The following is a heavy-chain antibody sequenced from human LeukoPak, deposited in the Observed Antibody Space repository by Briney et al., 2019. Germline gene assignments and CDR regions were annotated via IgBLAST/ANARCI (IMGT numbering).Heavy chain of an antibody. D-gene: IGHD3/OR15-3a*01. J-gene: IGHJ4*02. CDR2: IYYSGNT. CDR3: ARQTGSGLFILP. CDR1: GFTVSSNS. V-gene: IGHV4-39*01. Sequence: GSLRLSCTVSGFTVSSNSMSWVRQAPGKGLEWIGSIYYSGNTYYNASLKSQVSISIDTSKNQFSLRLTSVTAADTAVYYCARQTGSGLFILPGGQGTLVTVSS.